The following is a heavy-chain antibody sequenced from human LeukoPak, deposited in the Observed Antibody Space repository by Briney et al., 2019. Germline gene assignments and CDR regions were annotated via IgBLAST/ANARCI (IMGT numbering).Heavy chain of an antibody. CDR1: GFTFSSYS. CDR2: ISSSSSYI. CDR3: ARMAYCSSTSCLYYFDY. D-gene: IGHD2-2*01. J-gene: IGHJ4*02. V-gene: IGHV3-21*01. Sequence: GSLRLSCAASGFTFSSYSMNWVRQAPGKGLEWVSSISSSSSYIYYADSVKGRFTISRDNAKNSLYLQMNSLRAEDTAVYYCARMAYCSSTSCLYYFDYWGQGTLVTVSS.